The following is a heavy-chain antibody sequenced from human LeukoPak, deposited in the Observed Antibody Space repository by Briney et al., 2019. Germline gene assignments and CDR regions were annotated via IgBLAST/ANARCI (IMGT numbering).Heavy chain of an antibody. CDR1: GGSFSGYY. D-gene: IGHD3-10*01. Sequence: SETLSLTCAVYGGSFSGYYWSWIRQPPGKGLEWIGEINHSGSTNYNPSLKSRVTISVDTSKNQFSLKLSSVTAADTAVYYCASPLVGFGELLWDYWGQGTLVTVSS. J-gene: IGHJ4*02. CDR2: INHSGST. V-gene: IGHV4-34*01. CDR3: ASPLVGFGELLWDY.